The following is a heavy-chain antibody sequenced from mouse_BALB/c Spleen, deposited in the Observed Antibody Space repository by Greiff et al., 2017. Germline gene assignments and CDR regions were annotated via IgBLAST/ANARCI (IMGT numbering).Heavy chain of an antibody. J-gene: IGHJ1*01. V-gene: IGHV5-9-4*01. CDR1: GFTFSSYA. Sequence: EVMLLESGGGLVKPGGSLKLSCAASGFTFSSYAMSWVRQSPEKRLEWVAEISSGGSYTYYPDTVTGRFTISRDNAKNTLYLEMSSLRSEDTAMYYCARASSFRYIEDWGAGTTVTVAS. CDR2: ISSGGSYT. CDR3: ARASSFRYIED. D-gene: IGHD1-1*01.